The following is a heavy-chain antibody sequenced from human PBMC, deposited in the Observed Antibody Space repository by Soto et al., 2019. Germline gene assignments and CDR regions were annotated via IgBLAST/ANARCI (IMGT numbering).Heavy chain of an antibody. D-gene: IGHD3-10*01. Sequence: GESLKISCAASGFTFSDYYMSWIRQAPGKGLEWVSYISSSGSTIYYADSVKGRFTISRDNAKNSLYLQMNSLRAEDTAVYYCARAGSGSYPYYFDYWGQGTLVTVSS. V-gene: IGHV3-11*01. CDR2: ISSSGSTI. CDR3: ARAGSGSYPYYFDY. CDR1: GFTFSDYY. J-gene: IGHJ4*02.